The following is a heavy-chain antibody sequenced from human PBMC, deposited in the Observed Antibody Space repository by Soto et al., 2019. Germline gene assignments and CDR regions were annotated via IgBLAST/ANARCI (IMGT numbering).Heavy chain of an antibody. V-gene: IGHV3-15*07. D-gene: IGHD3-22*01. CDR3: TTDPVTMIVVVPSSD. Sequence: SLRLSCAASGFTFSNAWMNWVRQAPGKGLEWVGRIKSKTDGGTTDYAAPVKGRFTISRDDSKNTLYLQMNSLKTEDTAVYYCTTDPVTMIVVVPSSDWGQGTLVTVSS. J-gene: IGHJ4*02. CDR2: IKSKTDGGTT. CDR1: GFTFSNAW.